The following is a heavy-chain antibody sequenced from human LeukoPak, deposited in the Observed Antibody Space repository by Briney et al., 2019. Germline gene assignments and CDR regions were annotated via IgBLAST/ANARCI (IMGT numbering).Heavy chain of an antibody. Sequence: SETLSLTCTVSGGSISSSSYYWGWIRQPPGKGLEWIGSIYYSGSTYYNPSLKSRVTISVDTSKNQFSLKLRSATAADTAVYYCARVRFNVLRYFDWPSYYFDYWGQGTLVTVSS. V-gene: IGHV4-39*01. CDR3: ARVRFNVLRYFDWPSYYFDY. CDR2: IYYSGST. CDR1: GGSISSSSYY. D-gene: IGHD3-9*01. J-gene: IGHJ4*02.